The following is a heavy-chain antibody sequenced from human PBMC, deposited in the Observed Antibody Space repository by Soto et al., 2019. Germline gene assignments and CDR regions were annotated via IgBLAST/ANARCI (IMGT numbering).Heavy chain of an antibody. CDR2: INGHSGVT. D-gene: IGHD3-10*01. J-gene: IGHJ5*02. Sequence: DSLQVSCTSCGFIFTGYYIHWGRQAPGQRLEWMGWINGHSGVTSYSQTFQGRVTMTRDTPTTTAYMELSSLTSDDTALYYCVREESHYPSRGFDTRSPETLVTVSS. V-gene: IGHV1-2*02. CDR1: GFIFTGYY. CDR3: VREESHYPSRGFDT.